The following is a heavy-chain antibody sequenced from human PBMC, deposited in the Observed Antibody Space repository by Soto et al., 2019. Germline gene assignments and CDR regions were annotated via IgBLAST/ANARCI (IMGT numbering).Heavy chain of an antibody. CDR1: DYTFNDYG. V-gene: IGHV1-18*04. J-gene: IGHJ6*02. Sequence: GASVKVSCKASDYTFNDYGISWVRQAPGQGLEWMGWISAYNGNTNYAQKLQDRVTMTTDTSTSTAYMEVRSLRSDDTAVYYCARGYGNYPHYYFRMDVWGQGTTVTVSS. CDR2: ISAYNGNT. D-gene: IGHD4-4*01. CDR3: ARGYGNYPHYYFRMDV.